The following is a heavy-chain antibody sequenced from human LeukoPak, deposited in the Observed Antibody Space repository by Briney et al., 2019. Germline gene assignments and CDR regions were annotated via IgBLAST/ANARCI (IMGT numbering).Heavy chain of an antibody. Sequence: PGGSLRLSCAASGFTFSSYGMHWVRQAPGKGLEWVAFIRYDGSNKYYADSVKGRFTISRDNSKNTLYLQMNSLRAEDTAVYYCARRSVFMIGADSWGQGTRVTVSS. J-gene: IGHJ4*02. CDR1: GFTFSSYG. V-gene: IGHV3-30*02. D-gene: IGHD3-22*01. CDR2: IRYDGSNK. CDR3: ARRSVFMIGADS.